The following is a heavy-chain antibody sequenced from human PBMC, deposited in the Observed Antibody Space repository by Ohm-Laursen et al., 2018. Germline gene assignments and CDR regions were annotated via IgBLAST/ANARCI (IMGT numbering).Heavy chain of an antibody. V-gene: IGHV3-30*03. CDR2: ISYDGSNK. CDR1: GFTFSSYG. J-gene: IGHJ4*02. Sequence: SLRLSCSASGFTFSSYGMHWVRQAPGKGLEWVALISYDGSNKYYADSVKGRFTISRDNSKNTLNLQMNSLRTEDTAVYYCAGDPGYADTFDYWGQGTLVTVSS. CDR3: AGDPGYADTFDY. D-gene: IGHD3-16*01.